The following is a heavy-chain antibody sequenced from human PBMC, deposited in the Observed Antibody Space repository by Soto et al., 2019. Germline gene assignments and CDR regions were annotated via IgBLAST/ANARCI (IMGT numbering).Heavy chain of an antibody. V-gene: IGHV3-23*01. CDR2: IDSGGGST. Sequence: EVQMLVYGGGSVQPGGSLRLSCAASGSSFSNYAMSWVRQAPGTGMEWVSAIDSGGGSTYYAASVKRRFSISRDNSMITLYLQINSLRAEDTARSYLTKEHSNQPDNWFDPWGQGTLVTVSS. CDR1: GSSFSNYA. J-gene: IGHJ5*02. CDR3: TKEHSNQPDNWFDP. D-gene: IGHD4-4*01.